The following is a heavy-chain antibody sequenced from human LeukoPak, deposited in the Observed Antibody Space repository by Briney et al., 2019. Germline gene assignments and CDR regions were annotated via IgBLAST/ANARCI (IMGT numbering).Heavy chain of an antibody. CDR2: IYPGVSDT. J-gene: IGHJ6*02. Sequence: GESLTISCTGSGYSFTSYWLGWVRAMPGKGLEWMGIIYPGVSDTSYGPSFQGQVTISADKSISTAYLQWRSLKASDTAMYYCARQRTSGWALVYYGMDVWGQGTTVTVSS. D-gene: IGHD6-19*01. CDR3: ARQRTSGWALVYYGMDV. V-gene: IGHV5-51*01. CDR1: GYSFTSYW.